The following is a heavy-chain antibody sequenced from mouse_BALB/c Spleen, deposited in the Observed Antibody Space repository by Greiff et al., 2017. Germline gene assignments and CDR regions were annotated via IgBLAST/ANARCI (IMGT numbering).Heavy chain of an antibody. CDR3: ARERPMITTDENWYFDV. J-gene: IGHJ1*01. CDR1: GYSITSGYY. CDR2: ISYDGSN. Sequence: EVQLQQSGPGLVKPSQSLSLTCSVTGYSITSGYYWNWIRQFPGNKLEWMGYISYDGSNNYNPSLKNRISITRDTSKNQFFLKLNSVTTEDTATYYCARERPMITTDENWYFDVWGAGTTVTVSS. V-gene: IGHV3-6*02. D-gene: IGHD2-4*01.